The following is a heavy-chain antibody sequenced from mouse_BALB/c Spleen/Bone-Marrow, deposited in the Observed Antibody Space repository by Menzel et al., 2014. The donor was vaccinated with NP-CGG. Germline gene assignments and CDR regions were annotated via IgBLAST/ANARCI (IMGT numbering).Heavy chain of an antibody. J-gene: IGHJ4*01. D-gene: IGHD5-1-1*01. CDR3: ARGIPYYPMDF. V-gene: IGHV14-3*02. CDR2: IDPANGNT. CDR1: GFNIKDTY. Sequence: VQLQQSGAELVKPGASVKLSCTASGFNIKDTYMHWVKQRPEQGLEWIGRIDPANGNTKFAPKFQGKATITADTSSNTAYLLLSSLTSEDTAVYYCARGIPYYPMDFWGQGTSVTVSS.